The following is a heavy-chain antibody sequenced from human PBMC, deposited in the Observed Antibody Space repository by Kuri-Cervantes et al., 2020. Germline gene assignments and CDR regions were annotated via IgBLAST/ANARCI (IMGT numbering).Heavy chain of an antibody. CDR1: GYYFTSYW. CDR3: ARVIVVVVAARGYYFDY. V-gene: IGHV5-51*01. Sequence: KVSCKSSGYYFTSYWIGWVRQMPGKGLEWMGIIYPGDSDTRYSPSFQGQVTISADKSISTAYLQWSSLKASDTAMYYCARVIVVVVAARGYYFDYWGQGTQVTVSS. CDR2: IYPGDSDT. D-gene: IGHD2-15*01. J-gene: IGHJ4*02.